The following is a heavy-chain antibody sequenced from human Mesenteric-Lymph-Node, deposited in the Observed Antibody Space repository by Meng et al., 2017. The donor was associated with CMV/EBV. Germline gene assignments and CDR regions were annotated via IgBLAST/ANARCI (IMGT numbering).Heavy chain of an antibody. CDR1: GYTFSSYG. Sequence: ASVKVSCKTSGYTFSSYGISWVRQAPGQGLEWMGWINVDNGATHCAQRFQVRVTMTRDTSMTTAFMELSGLTSDDTAVYYCARSNPIDYWGQGTLVTVSS. D-gene: IGHD1-14*01. J-gene: IGHJ4*02. CDR3: ARSNPIDY. CDR2: INVDNGAT. V-gene: IGHV1-18*01.